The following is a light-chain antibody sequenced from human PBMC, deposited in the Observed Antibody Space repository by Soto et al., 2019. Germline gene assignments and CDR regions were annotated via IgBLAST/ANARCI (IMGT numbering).Light chain of an antibody. CDR2: ESS. V-gene: IGKV3-11*01. J-gene: IGKJ1*01. CDR1: QNVANY. CDR3: QQYGSSGT. Sequence: EIVLTQSPATLSLSPGERATLSCRASQNVANYLDWYQQKPGQAPRLLIYESSNRATGIAARFSGSGSGIDFTLTISRLEPEDFAVYYCQQYGSSGTFGQGTKVDI.